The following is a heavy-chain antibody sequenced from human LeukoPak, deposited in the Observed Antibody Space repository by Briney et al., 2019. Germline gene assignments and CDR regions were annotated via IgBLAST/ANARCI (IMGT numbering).Heavy chain of an antibody. J-gene: IGHJ4*02. CDR2: ISSSSSYT. CDR1: GFTSSDYY. V-gene: IGHV3-11*06. CDR3: ARASYSSSSYFDY. D-gene: IGHD6-6*01. Sequence: GGSLRLSCAASGFTSSDYYMSWIRQAPGKGLEWVSYISSSSSYTNYADSVKGRFTISRDNAKNSLYLQMNSLRAEDTAVYYCARASYSSSSYFDYWGQGTLVTVSS.